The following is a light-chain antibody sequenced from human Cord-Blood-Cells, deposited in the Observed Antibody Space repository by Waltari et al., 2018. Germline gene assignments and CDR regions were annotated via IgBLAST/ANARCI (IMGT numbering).Light chain of an antibody. Sequence: QSALTQPASVSGSPGQSITISCTGTNSDVGGYNYVSWYQQHPGNAPKLMIYDVSKRPSGVSNRFSGSKSGNTASLTISGIQAEDEADYYCSSYTSSSTWVFGGGTKLTVL. J-gene: IGLJ3*02. CDR2: DVS. CDR3: SSYTSSSTWV. CDR1: NSDVGGYNY. V-gene: IGLV2-14*01.